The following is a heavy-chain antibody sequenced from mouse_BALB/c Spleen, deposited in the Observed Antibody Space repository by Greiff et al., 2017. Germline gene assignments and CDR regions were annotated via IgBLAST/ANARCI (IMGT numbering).Heavy chain of an antibody. CDR3: ARDQDYDAY. CDR1: GFTFSSYA. CDR2: ISSGGSYT. Sequence: EVQRVESGGGLVKPGGSLKLSCAASGFTFSSYAMSWVRQSPEKRLEWVAEISSGGSYTYYPDTVTGRFTISRDNAKNTLYLEMSSLRSEDTAMYYCARDQDYDAYWGQGTLVTVSA. D-gene: IGHD2-4*01. V-gene: IGHV5-9-4*01. J-gene: IGHJ3*01.